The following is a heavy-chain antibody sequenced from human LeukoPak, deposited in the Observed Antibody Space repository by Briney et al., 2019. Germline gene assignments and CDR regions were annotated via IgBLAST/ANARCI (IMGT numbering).Heavy chain of an antibody. V-gene: IGHV3-11*01. CDR2: ISSSGSTI. D-gene: IGHD3-22*01. CDR3: ARDLDYYDDSGYQTYYFDY. CDR1: GFTFSDYY. J-gene: IGHJ4*02. Sequence: GGSLRLSCAASGFTFSDYYMSWIRQAPVKGLEWVSYISSSGSTIFYADSVKGRFTISRDNAKNSLYLQMNSLRAEDTAVYYCARDLDYYDDSGYQTYYFDYWGQGTLVTVSS.